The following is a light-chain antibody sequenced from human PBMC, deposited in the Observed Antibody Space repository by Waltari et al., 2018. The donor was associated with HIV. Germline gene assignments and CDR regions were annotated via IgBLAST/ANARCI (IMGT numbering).Light chain of an antibody. J-gene: IGLJ2*01. CDR2: YDD. CDR3: AAAWDDSLNGPV. CDR1: SSNNGNNA. V-gene: IGLV1-36*01. Sequence: QSVLTQPPSVSEAPRQRVTISCSGSSSNNGNNAVNWYHQLPGKAPKLLIYYDDRLPSGVSDRFSGSKSGTSASLAISGLQSEDEADYYCAAAWDDSLNGPVFGGGTKLTVL.